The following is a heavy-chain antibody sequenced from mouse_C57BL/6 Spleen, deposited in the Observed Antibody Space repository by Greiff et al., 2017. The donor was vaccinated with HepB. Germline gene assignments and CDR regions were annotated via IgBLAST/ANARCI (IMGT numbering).Heavy chain of an antibody. J-gene: IGHJ2*01. CDR3: ARDRSNWTFDY. Sequence: EVKLQESGPGLVKPSQSLSLTCSVTGYSITSGYYWNWIRQFPGNKLEWMGYISYDGSNNYNPSLKNRISITRDTSKNQFFLKLNSVTTEDTATYYCARDRSNWTFDYWGQGTTLTVSS. CDR2: ISYDGSN. V-gene: IGHV3-6*01. CDR1: GYSITSGYY. D-gene: IGHD4-1*01.